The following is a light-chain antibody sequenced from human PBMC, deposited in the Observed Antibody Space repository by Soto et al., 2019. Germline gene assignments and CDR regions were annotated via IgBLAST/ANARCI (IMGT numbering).Light chain of an antibody. CDR1: SSDVGGYNY. V-gene: IGLV2-8*01. Sequence: QSALTQPPSASGSPGQSVTISCTGTSSDVGGYNYVSWYQQHPGKAPKLMISEVNKRPSGVPDRFSGSKSGNTASLTVSGLQAEDEADYYCSSYAGSHNYVVFGGGTKLTVL. CDR2: EVN. J-gene: IGLJ2*01. CDR3: SSYAGSHNYVV.